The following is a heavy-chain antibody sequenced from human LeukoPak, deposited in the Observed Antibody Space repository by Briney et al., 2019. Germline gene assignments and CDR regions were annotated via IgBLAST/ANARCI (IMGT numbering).Heavy chain of an antibody. V-gene: IGHV1-18*01. J-gene: IGHJ4*02. CDR2: ISAYNGNT. D-gene: IGHD3-3*01. Sequence: ASVKVSWKASGYTFTSYGISWVRQAPGQGLEWMGWISAYNGNTNYAQKLQGRVTMTTDTSTSTAYMELRSLRSDDTAVYYCARGRRFLEWLLFGYFDYWGQGTLVTVSS. CDR3: ARGRRFLEWLLFGYFDY. CDR1: GYTFTSYG.